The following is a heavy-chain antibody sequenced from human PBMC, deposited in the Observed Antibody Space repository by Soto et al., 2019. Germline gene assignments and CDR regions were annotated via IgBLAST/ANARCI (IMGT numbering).Heavy chain of an antibody. J-gene: IGHJ4*02. CDR1: GFTFSSYA. Sequence: EVQLLESGGGLVQPGGSLRLSCAASGFTFSSYAISWVRQAPGKGLEWVSAISGSGGSTYYADSVKGRFTISRDNSTNTLYLQMNGLRAEDTAVYYCAKSVHLGELAYYFDYWGQGTLVTVSS. CDR2: ISGSGGST. CDR3: AKSVHLGELAYYFDY. D-gene: IGHD3-16*02. V-gene: IGHV3-23*01.